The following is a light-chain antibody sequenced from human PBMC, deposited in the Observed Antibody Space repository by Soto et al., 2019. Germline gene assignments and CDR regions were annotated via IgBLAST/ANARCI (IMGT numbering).Light chain of an antibody. V-gene: IGLV4-60*02. J-gene: IGLJ3*02. CDR3: ETWDNNTWV. CDR1: SGHSSYI. CDR2: VEGSGSY. Sequence: QSVLTQSSSASASLGSSVRLTCTLSSGHSSYIIAWHQQQPGKAPRFLMKVEGSGSYDKGSGAPDRFSGSSSGADRYLTISNLQFEDEADYFCETWDNNTWVFGGGTKLTVL.